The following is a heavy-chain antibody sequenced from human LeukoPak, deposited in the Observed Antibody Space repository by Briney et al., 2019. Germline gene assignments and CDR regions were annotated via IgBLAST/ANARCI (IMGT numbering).Heavy chain of an antibody. CDR3: ARGLEWELPQTHFDY. V-gene: IGHV3-23*01. CDR2: ISGSGGST. Sequence: PGGSLRLSCAASGFTFSSYGMSWVRQAPGKGLEWVSAISGSGGSTFYADSVKGRFTISRDNAKSSLYLQMNSLRADDTAVYYCARGLEWELPQTHFDYWGQGTLVTVSS. D-gene: IGHD1-26*01. J-gene: IGHJ4*02. CDR1: GFTFSSYG.